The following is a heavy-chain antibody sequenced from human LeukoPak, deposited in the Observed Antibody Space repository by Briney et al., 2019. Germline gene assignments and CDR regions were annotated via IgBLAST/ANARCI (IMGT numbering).Heavy chain of an antibody. CDR1: GGSLSTHH. J-gene: IGHJ4*02. V-gene: IGHV4-59*11. CDR3: ARGYDSSAYYPFNY. CDR2: ISDSGST. Sequence: PSETLSLTCVVSGGSLSTHHWSWIRQSPGRGLEWIGYISDSGSTSYNPSPKSRVTISVDTSKNQFSLMLSSVTAADTAVYYCARGYDSSAYYPFNYWGQGTLVTVSS. D-gene: IGHD3-22*01.